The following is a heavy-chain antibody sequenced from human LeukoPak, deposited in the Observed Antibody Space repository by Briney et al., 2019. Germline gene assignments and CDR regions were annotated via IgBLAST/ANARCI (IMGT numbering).Heavy chain of an antibody. J-gene: IGHJ4*02. Sequence: GGGLRLSCAASGFTFTRYTMHWVRQAPGKGLEWVAVVLYDGSNKYYADSVKGRFTLSRDNSKNTLSLQMNTLRADDTAVYYCVRDNYGGILDFWGQGTLVTVSS. V-gene: IGHV3-30*04. CDR3: VRDNYGGILDF. D-gene: IGHD2-21*01. CDR1: GFTFTRYT. CDR2: VLYDGSNK.